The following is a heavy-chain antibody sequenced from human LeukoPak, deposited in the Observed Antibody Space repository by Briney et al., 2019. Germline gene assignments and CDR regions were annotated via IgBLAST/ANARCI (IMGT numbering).Heavy chain of an antibody. D-gene: IGHD3-10*01. CDR2: IHNSGTT. CDR3: ARRYYYNLGSFPFDF. J-gene: IGHJ4*02. CDR1: GGPFSGYF. V-gene: IGHV4-34*01. Sequence: SETLSLTCAVSGGPFSGYFWTWIRQSSGKGLEWIGEIHNSGTTNYNPSLNSRVTISEDTSKNQFYLNLSSVTAADTAVYYCARRYYYNLGSFPFDFWGQGTLVTVSS.